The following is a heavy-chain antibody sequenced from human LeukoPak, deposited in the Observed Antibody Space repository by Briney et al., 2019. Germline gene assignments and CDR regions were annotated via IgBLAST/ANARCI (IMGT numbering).Heavy chain of an antibody. Sequence: GESLRLSCAASGFTFSTYAMNWVRQAPGKGLEWVSAIGKSGETTYYADSVKGRFTISRDNSKNTLYLQLNSLRADDTAVFYCAQATAGRYKHWGQGTLVTVSS. V-gene: IGHV3-23*01. J-gene: IGHJ1*01. D-gene: IGHD3-9*01. CDR3: AQATAGRYKH. CDR1: GFTFSTYA. CDR2: IGKSGETT.